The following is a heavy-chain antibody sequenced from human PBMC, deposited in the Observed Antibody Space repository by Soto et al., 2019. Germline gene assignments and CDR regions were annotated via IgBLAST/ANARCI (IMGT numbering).Heavy chain of an antibody. V-gene: IGHV2-5*02. Sequence: QITLKEAGPTLVQPTQTLTLTCTFSAFSLSTGGVGVGWIRQPTGTALECLGLIYWDDDHRYSPSLSSRLTITKDTSKNQVVLTMTNRYPVDTATYYCIQRRCGGDFRQSYASYYYYGMDVWGQGTTVTVSS. CDR3: IQRRCGGDFRQSYASYYYYGMDV. CDR1: AFSLSTGGVG. CDR2: IYWDDDH. D-gene: IGHD2-21*02. J-gene: IGHJ6*02.